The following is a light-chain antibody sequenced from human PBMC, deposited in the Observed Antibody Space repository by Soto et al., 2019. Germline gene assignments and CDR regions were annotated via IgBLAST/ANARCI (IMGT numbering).Light chain of an antibody. Sequence: EIQLTQSPSLLSASVGDTVTITCRASQAISTYLAWYQQTSGKAPKLLISAASTLQRGVPSRFRGSGSGTQFTLTISSLQPEEFATYYCKKLNAYPLTVGGGNKVGIK. CDR1: QAISTY. CDR2: AAS. J-gene: IGKJ4*02. V-gene: IGKV1-9*01. CDR3: KKLNAYPLT.